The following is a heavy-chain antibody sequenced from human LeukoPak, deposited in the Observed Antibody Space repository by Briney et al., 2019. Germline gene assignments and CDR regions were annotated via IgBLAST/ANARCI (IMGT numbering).Heavy chain of an antibody. J-gene: IGHJ4*02. CDR1: GYTFTGYY. CDR3: ATNVEYETYFDY. CDR2: FDPEDGET. Sequence: ASVKVSCKASGYTFTGYYMHWVRQAPGKGLEWMGGFDPEDGETIYAQKFQGRVTMTEDTSTDTAYMELSSLRSEDTAVYYCATNVEYETYFDYWGQGTLVTVSS. V-gene: IGHV1-24*01. D-gene: IGHD3-3*01.